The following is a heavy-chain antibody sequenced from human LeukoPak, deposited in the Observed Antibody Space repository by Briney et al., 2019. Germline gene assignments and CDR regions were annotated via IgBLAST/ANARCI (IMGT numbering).Heavy chain of an antibody. CDR2: ISGSGGST. V-gene: IGHV3-23*01. CDR1: GFTFSSYA. J-gene: IGHJ4*02. Sequence: GGSLRLSCAASGFTFSSYAMSWVRQAPGKGLEWVSAISGSGGSTYYADSVKGRFTISRDNAKKSLYLQMNSLRAEDTAVYYCARDSYIGSSFQFDYWGQGTLVTVSS. D-gene: IGHD6-6*01. CDR3: ARDSYIGSSFQFDY.